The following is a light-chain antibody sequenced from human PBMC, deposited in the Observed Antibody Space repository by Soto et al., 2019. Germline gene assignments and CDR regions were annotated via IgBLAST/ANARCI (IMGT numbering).Light chain of an antibody. Sequence: QSVLTQPASVSGSPGQSITISCTGTSSDVGGYNYVSWFQQHPDKVPKRMIYEVSNRPSGVSSRFSGSKSGNTASLTISGLQAEDEADYYCSSYRSTSNYVFGSATKVTVL. CDR3: SSYRSTSNYV. CDR1: SSDVGGYNY. V-gene: IGLV2-14*01. CDR2: EVS. J-gene: IGLJ1*01.